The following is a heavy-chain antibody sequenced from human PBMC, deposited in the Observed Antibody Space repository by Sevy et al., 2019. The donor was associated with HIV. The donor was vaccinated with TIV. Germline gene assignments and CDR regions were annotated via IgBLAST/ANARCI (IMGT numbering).Heavy chain of an antibody. J-gene: IGHJ4*02. Sequence: GGSLRLSCAASGFSFDRYGMHWVRQAPGKGLEWVAVILYEGINKHYGDSVRGRFTISRDNSKNTLYLQMNSLRVDDTAVYYCATGRDYGSGSYDYWGPGTLVTVSS. CDR3: ATGRDYGSGSYDY. CDR2: ILYEGINK. CDR1: GFSFDRYG. D-gene: IGHD3-10*01. V-gene: IGHV3-33*01.